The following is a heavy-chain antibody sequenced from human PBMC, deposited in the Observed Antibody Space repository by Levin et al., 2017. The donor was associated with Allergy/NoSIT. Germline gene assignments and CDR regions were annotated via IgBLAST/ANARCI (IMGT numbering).Heavy chain of an antibody. Sequence: PGGSLRLSCAASGFTFSSYAMHWVRQAPGKGLEWVAVISYDGSNKYYADSVKGRFTISRDNSKNTLYLQMNSLRAEDTAVYYCARDSLQLERRGAFDIWGQGTMVTVSS. J-gene: IGHJ3*02. CDR1: GFTFSSYA. CDR3: ARDSLQLERRGAFDI. V-gene: IGHV3-30*04. D-gene: IGHD1-1*01. CDR2: ISYDGSNK.